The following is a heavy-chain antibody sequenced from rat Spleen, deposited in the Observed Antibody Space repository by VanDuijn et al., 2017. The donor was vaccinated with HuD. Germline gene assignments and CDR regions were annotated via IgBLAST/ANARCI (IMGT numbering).Heavy chain of an antibody. V-gene: IGHV5-31*01. J-gene: IGHJ2*01. CDR2: ITNTGDAT. Sequence: EVQLVESGGGLVQPGRSLRLSCVASGFPFNNYWMTWIRQAPRKGLEWIASITNTGDATYYPDSVKGRFTISRDDAKSTVYLQMNSLRSEDTATYYCARQNWPYYFDFWGQGVMVTVSS. CDR3: ARQNWPYYFDF. D-gene: IGHD5-1*01. CDR1: GFPFNNYW.